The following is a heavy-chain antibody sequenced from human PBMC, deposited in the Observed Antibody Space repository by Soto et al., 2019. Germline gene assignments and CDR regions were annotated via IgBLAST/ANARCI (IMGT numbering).Heavy chain of an antibody. J-gene: IGHJ6*02. CDR1: GYSFTDYH. CDR3: ARGDSTDCSNGVCSFFYNHDMDV. Sequence: QVQLVQSGAEVKKPGASVKVSCKASGYSFTDYHIHWVRQAPGQGLEWLGRINPKSGGTSTAQKFQGWVPMTTDTSISTASMVLTRLTSDDTAIYYCARGDSTDCSNGVCSFFYNHDMDVWGQGTTVTVSS. V-gene: IGHV1-2*04. D-gene: IGHD2-8*01. CDR2: INPKSGGT.